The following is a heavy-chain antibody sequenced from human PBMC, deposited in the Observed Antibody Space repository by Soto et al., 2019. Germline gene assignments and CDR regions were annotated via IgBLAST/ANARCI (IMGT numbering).Heavy chain of an antibody. CDR1: LFTFSSYS. CDR2: ISSSSSTI. Sequence: AGPLRLSCTASLFTFSSYSMNLVLKTPFKGLEWVSSISSSSSTIYNADSVKGRFTISRDNAKNSLYLQMNSLRDEDTAVYYCGGDSSGYYYPDVFDIWGQGTMVTVSS. CDR3: GGDSSGYYYPDVFDI. D-gene: IGHD3-22*01. V-gene: IGHV3-48*02. J-gene: IGHJ3*02.